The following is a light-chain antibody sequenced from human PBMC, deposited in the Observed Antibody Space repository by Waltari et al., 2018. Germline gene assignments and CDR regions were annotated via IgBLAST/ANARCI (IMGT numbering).Light chain of an antibody. CDR2: GVS. CDR1: QSGTSGY. CDR3: QQYDDSPPWT. V-gene: IGKV3-20*01. Sequence: EIVLTQSPGTLSLSPGERATLPCRASQSGTSGYLAWYQQKPGQPPRLVIHGVSSRATGIPDRFSGSGSGTDFTLTISRLEPEDFAVYFCQQYDDSPPWTFGQGTKVEIK. J-gene: IGKJ1*01.